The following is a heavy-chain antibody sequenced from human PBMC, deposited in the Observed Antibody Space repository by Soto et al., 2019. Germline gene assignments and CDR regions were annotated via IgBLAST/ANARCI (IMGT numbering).Heavy chain of an antibody. CDR2: INHSGST. J-gene: IGHJ4*02. V-gene: IGHV4-34*01. D-gene: IGHD1-26*01. CDR3: GRTPWDGSTGYYFGY. CDR1: GGSFSGYY. Sequence: SETLSLTCAVYGGSFSGYYWTWIRQPPGTGLEWIGEINHSGSTYYNPSLKSRVTISVDTSKNQFSLKLSSVTAADTAVYSCGRTPWDGSTGYYFGYWGQGTRVTVPS.